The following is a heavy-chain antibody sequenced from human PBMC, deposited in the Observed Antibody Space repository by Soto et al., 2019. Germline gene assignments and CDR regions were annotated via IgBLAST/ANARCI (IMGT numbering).Heavy chain of an antibody. CDR1: GGSFSDYY. CDR3: ASDLGGYYYGMDV. J-gene: IGHJ6*02. CDR2: INHSGGT. D-gene: IGHD3-16*01. V-gene: IGHV4-34*01. Sequence: SETLSLTCAVYGGSFSDYYWALIRQAPGKGLEWIGEINHSGGTNYNSSLKSRVIISVDTSKNQFSLILYSVTAADTAVYYCASDLGGYYYGMDVWGQGTTVTVSS.